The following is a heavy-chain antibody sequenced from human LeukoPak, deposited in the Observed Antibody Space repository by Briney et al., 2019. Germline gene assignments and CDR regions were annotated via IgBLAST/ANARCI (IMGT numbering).Heavy chain of an antibody. CDR1: GGTFSSYA. D-gene: IGHD4-17*01. CDR2: IIPIFGTA. J-gene: IGHJ4*02. Sequence: GASVKVSCKASGGTFSSYAISWLRQAPGQGLDWMGGIIPIFGTANYAQKFQGRVTITTDESTSTAYMELSSLRSEDTAVYYCARDLDYGDSLLGYWGQGTLVTVSS. CDR3: ARDLDYGDSLLGY. V-gene: IGHV1-69*05.